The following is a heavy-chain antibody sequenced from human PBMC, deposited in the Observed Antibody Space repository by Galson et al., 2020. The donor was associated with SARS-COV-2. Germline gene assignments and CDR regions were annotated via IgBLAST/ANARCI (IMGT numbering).Heavy chain of an antibody. CDR2: IYTSGST. D-gene: IGHD3-22*01. Sequence: SQTLSLTCTVSGGSISSYYWSWIRQPAGKGLEWIGRIYTSGSTNYNPSLKSRVTMSVDTSKNQFSLKLSSVTAADTAVYYCAREVVFTMIVVVGTWFDPWGQGTLVTVSS. CDR1: GGSISSYY. CDR3: AREVVFTMIVVVGTWFDP. V-gene: IGHV4-4*07. J-gene: IGHJ5*02.